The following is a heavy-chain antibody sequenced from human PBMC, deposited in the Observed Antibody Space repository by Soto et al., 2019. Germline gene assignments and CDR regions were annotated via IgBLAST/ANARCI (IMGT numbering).Heavy chain of an antibody. V-gene: IGHV3-23*01. CDR2: MSGNGLNT. Sequence: EVHLLESGGGLVQPGGSLRLSCAASGFTFSNHGMTWVRQAPGKGLECVSGMSGNGLNTYYADSVKGRFTISKDNSRKRMYLQMNSLRVEDAALYYCATRVDYGDFVLDFSGQGTMVTVSS. CDR3: ATRVDYGDFVLDF. J-gene: IGHJ3*01. CDR1: GFTFSNHG. D-gene: IGHD4-17*01.